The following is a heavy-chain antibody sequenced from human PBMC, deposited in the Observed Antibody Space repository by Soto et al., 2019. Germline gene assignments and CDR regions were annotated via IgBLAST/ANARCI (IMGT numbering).Heavy chain of an antibody. CDR2: IYATGNT. CDR3: RSSSRYSTDV. Sequence: QLQLQESGPGLVKPSETLSLTCTVSGGSITSSFYWGWIRQPPGKGLEWIGSIYATGNTYYNPSLKGRGTISPDTSMTQFSLNLISVTAADTAVYYCRSSSRYSTDVWGQGATVTVSS. V-gene: IGHV4-39*01. CDR1: GGSITSSFY. J-gene: IGHJ6*02. D-gene: IGHD6-13*01.